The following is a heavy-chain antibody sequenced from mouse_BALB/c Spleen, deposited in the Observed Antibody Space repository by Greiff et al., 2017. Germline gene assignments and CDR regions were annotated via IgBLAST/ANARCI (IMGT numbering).Heavy chain of an antibody. CDR1: GFSLTSYG. V-gene: IGHV2-4-1*01. CDR3: ARSTMITTGFAY. J-gene: IGHJ3*01. D-gene: IGHD2-4*01. CDR2: IWSGGST. Sequence: VQLQQSGPGLVQPSQSLSITCTVSGFSLTSYGVHWVRQSPGKGLEWLGVIWSGGSTDYNAAFISRLSISKDNSKSQVFFKMNSLQADDTAIYYCARSTMITTGFAYWGQGTLVTVSA.